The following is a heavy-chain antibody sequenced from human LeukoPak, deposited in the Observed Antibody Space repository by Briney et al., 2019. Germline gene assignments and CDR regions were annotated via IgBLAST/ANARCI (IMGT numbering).Heavy chain of an antibody. CDR2: IYYNGYT. V-gene: IGHV4-59*01. Sequence: SETLSLSCTVSGGSIGTYYWDWIRQPPGKGLEWIGYIYYNGYTDYNPSLKSRVTISLHTSKNQFSLKLSSVTAADTAVYYCARGYGSGSRLDYWGQGTLVTVSS. J-gene: IGHJ4*02. CDR3: ARGYGSGSRLDY. CDR1: GGSIGTYY. D-gene: IGHD3-10*01.